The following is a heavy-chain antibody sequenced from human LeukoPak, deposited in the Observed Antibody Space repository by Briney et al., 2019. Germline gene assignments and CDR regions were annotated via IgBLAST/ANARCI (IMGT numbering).Heavy chain of an antibody. J-gene: IGHJ5*02. CDR2: ISWNSGSI. V-gene: IGHV3-9*01. D-gene: IGHD6-19*01. CDR3: AKGRSVAPLIA. CDR1: GFTFDDYA. Sequence: PGGSLRLSCAASGFTFDDYAMHWVRQAPGKGLEWVSGISWNSGSIGYADSVKGRFTISRDNAKNSLYLQMNSLRAEDTALYYCAKGRSVAPLIAWGQGTLVTVSS.